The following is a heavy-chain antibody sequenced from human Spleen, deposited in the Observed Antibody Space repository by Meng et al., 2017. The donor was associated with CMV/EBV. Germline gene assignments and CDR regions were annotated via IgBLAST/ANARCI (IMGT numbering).Heavy chain of an antibody. CDR3: ARTPPQDWELPIGYYYYGMDV. V-gene: IGHV1-8*03. CDR2: MNPNSGNT. CDR1: GYTFTSYD. D-gene: IGHD1-7*01. J-gene: IGHJ6*02. Sequence: ASVKVSCKASGYTFTSYDINWVRQATGQGLEWMGWMNPNSGNTGYAQKFQGRVTITRNTSISTAYMELSSLRSEDTAVYYCARTPPQDWELPIGYYYYGMDVWGQGTTVTVSS.